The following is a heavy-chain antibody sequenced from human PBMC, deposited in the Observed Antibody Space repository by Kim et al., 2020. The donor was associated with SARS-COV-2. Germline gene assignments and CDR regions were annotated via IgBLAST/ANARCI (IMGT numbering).Heavy chain of an antibody. D-gene: IGHD3-10*01. J-gene: IGHJ4*02. V-gene: IGHV3-11*01. CDR3: AREVWFGESDDY. Sequence: YYEGAVKGRITSSRDNAKSSLYLQMKSLRAEDTAVYYCAREVWFGESDDYWGQGTLVTVSS.